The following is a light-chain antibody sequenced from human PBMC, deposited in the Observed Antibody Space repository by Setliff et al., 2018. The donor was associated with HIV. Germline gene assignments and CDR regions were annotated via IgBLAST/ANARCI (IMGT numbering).Light chain of an antibody. CDR2: GNS. V-gene: IGLV1-40*01. Sequence: QSVLTQPPSVSGAPGQRVTISCTGSSSNIGAGYDVHWYQQLPGTAPKLLIYGNSNRPSGVPDRFSGSKSDTSASLAITGLQAEDEADYYCSSYTGSRNYVFGTGTKVTVL. J-gene: IGLJ1*01. CDR3: SSYTGSRNYV. CDR1: SSNIGAGYD.